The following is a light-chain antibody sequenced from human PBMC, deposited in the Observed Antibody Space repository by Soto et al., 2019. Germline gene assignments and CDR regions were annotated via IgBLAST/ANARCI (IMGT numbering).Light chain of an antibody. V-gene: IGKV1-33*01. CDR2: DAS. J-gene: IGKJ4*01. CDR3: QQFRNLPLT. CDR1: QDINIY. Sequence: DIQMTQSPSSLSASIGDSVTISCQASQDINIYLNWYQQKPGTAPKLLIYDASHLQTGVPSRFSASGSGTHFTFTITSPQPEDIATYFCQQFRNLPLTFGGGTKVAIK.